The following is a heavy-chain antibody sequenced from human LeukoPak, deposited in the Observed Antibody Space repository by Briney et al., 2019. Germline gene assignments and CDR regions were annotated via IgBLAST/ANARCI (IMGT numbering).Heavy chain of an antibody. CDR3: ARELGSDYGGYSP. J-gene: IGHJ5*02. CDR2: IYATGNT. V-gene: IGHV4-61*02. Sequence: PSQTLSLTCSVSGGSMRSDSYFWSWIRQPAGKGLEWIGRIYATGNTNYNPSLERRVTISVDTSKNQFSLKLTSVTAADTAVYYCARELGSDYGGYSPWGQGTLVTVSS. CDR1: GGSMRSDSYF. D-gene: IGHD4-23*01.